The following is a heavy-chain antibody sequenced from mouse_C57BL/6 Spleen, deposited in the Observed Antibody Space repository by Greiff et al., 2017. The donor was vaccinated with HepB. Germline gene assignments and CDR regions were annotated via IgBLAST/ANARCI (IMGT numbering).Heavy chain of an antibody. Sequence: EVHLVESGGDLVKPGGSLKLSCAASGFTFSSYGLSWVRQTPDKRLEWVATISSGGSYTYYPDSVKGRFTIFRDNAKNTLYLQMSSLKSEDTAMYYCARQGSGYGAMDYWGQGTSVTVSS. CDR2: ISSGGSYT. CDR3: ARQGSGYGAMDY. V-gene: IGHV5-6*01. J-gene: IGHJ4*01. CDR1: GFTFSSYG. D-gene: IGHD3-2*02.